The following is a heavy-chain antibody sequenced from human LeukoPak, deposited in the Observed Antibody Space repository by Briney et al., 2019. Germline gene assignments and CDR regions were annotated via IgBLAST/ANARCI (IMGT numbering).Heavy chain of an antibody. CDR2: MYDSGST. D-gene: IGHD1-26*01. J-gene: IGHJ4*02. CDR1: GGSFSSYY. Sequence: SETLSLTCSVSGGSFSSYYWSWIRQPPGKGLELIGYMYDSGSTNYNPSLKSRVTISVDTSKNQSSLRLSSVTAADTAVYYCARHGGSYTFDLWGQGVLVTVSS. V-gene: IGHV4-59*01. CDR3: ARHGGSYTFDL.